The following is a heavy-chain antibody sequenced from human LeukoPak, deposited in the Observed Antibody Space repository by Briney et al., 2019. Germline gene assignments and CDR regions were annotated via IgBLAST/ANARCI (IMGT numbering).Heavy chain of an antibody. V-gene: IGHV3-30-3*01. CDR1: GFAFRTYA. J-gene: IGHJ4*02. CDR3: ARAYQWELLSGHVRY. CDR2: ISYDGSNK. D-gene: IGHD1-26*01. Sequence: PGRSLRLSCAASGFAFRTYAVHWVRQAPGKGLEWVAVISYDGSNKYYADSVKGRFTISRDNSKNTLYLQMNSLRAEDTAVYYCARAYQWELLSGHVRYWGQGTLVTVSS.